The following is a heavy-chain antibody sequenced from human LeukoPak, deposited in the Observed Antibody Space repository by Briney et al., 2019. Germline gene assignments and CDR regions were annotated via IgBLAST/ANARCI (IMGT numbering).Heavy chain of an antibody. CDR1: GGSISSYY. CDR3: ARSPFAEEWLPRGYWYFDL. Sequence: SETLSLTCTVSGGSISSYYWSWIRQPAGKGLEWIGRIYTSGSTNYNPSLKSRVTMSVDTSKNQFSLKLSSVTAADTAVYYCARSPFAEEWLPRGYWYFDLWGRGTLVTVSS. V-gene: IGHV4-4*07. D-gene: IGHD3-3*01. J-gene: IGHJ2*01. CDR2: IYTSGST.